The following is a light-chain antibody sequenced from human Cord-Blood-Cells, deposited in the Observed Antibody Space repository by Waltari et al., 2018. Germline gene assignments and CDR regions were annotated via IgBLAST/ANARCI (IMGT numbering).Light chain of an antibody. CDR2: STN. Sequence: QTVVTQEPSFSVSPGGTVTLTCGLSSGSVSTSYYPSWYQQTPGQAPRTLLYSTNTRSSGIPDRFSGSILGNQAALTITGAQADDESDYYCVLYMGSGISVFGGGTKLTVL. V-gene: IGLV8-61*01. J-gene: IGLJ3*02. CDR1: SGSVSTSYY. CDR3: VLYMGSGISV.